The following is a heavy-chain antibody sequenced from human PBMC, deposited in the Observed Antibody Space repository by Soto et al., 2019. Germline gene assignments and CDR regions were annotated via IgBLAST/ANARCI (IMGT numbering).Heavy chain of an antibody. CDR1: GFTFSTYT. Sequence: PGGSLRLSCTASGFTFSTYTMNWVRQAPGKGLEWVSGITQTETGTHYADSVKGRFTISRDNSKNMLFLQMNSLRAEDTAVYYCAKDRKYYGSGSYPPGWFDYWGQGTLVTVSS. D-gene: IGHD3-10*01. J-gene: IGHJ4*02. CDR2: ITQTETGT. CDR3: AKDRKYYGSGSYPPGWFDY. V-gene: IGHV3-23*01.